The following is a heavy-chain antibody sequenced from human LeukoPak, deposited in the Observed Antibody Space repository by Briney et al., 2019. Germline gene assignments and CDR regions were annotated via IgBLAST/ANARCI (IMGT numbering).Heavy chain of an antibody. CDR3: ARDERDTMVRGVAAPYYYGMDV. D-gene: IGHD3-10*01. CDR1: GYTFTSYY. Sequence: VASVKVSCKAPGYTFTSYYMHWVRQAPGQGLEWMGIINPSGGSTSYAQKFQGRVTMTRDTSTSTVYMELSSLRSEDTAVYYCARDERDTMVRGVAAPYYYGMDVWGKGTTVTVSS. V-gene: IGHV1-46*01. CDR2: INPSGGST. J-gene: IGHJ6*04.